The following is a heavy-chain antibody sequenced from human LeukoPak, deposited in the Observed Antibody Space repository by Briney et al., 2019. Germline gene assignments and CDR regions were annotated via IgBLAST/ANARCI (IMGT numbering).Heavy chain of an antibody. J-gene: IGHJ4*02. V-gene: IGHV3-30*18. CDR1: GFTFSSYG. Sequence: PGGSLRLPCAASGFTFSSYGMHWVRQAPGKGLEWVAVISYDGSNKYYADSVKGRFTISRDNSKNTLYLQMNSLRAEDTAVYYCAKETIGDYGGNSDFDYWGQGTLVTVSS. D-gene: IGHD4-23*01. CDR3: AKETIGDYGGNSDFDY. CDR2: ISYDGSNK.